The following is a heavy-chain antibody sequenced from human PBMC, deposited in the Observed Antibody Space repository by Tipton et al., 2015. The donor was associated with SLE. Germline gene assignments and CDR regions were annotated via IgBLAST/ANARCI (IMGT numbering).Heavy chain of an antibody. D-gene: IGHD6-13*01. J-gene: IGHJ4*02. CDR1: GGSISSGSYY. CDR3: ARAPSNFSIAAAGTVSYYFDY. Sequence: TLSLTCTVSGGSISSGSYYWSWIRQPPGKGLEWIGEINHSGSTNYNPSLKSRVTISVDTSKNQFSLKLSSVTAADTAVYYCARAPSNFSIAAAGTVSYYFDYWGQGTLVTVSS. CDR2: INHSGST. V-gene: IGHV4-39*07.